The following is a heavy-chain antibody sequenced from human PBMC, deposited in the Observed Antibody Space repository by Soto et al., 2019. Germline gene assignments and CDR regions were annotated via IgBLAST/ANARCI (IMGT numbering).Heavy chain of an antibody. D-gene: IGHD6-19*01. Sequence: ASVKVSCKASGYMFTGFYLHWVRQAPGQGLEWMGWINPNNGVTTYAKNFQGRVTMTRGSSISTAYMELSSLRSDDTAVYFRAAAAIPVAGRHPDFWGQGTVVTVSS. CDR3: AAAAIPVAGRHPDF. CDR1: GYMFTGFY. J-gene: IGHJ4*02. V-gene: IGHV1-2*02. CDR2: INPNNGVT.